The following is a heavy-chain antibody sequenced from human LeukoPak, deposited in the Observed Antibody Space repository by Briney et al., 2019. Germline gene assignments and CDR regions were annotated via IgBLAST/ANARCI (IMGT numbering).Heavy chain of an antibody. CDR3: ARDLHGGNSGLGY. J-gene: IGHJ1*01. V-gene: IGHV4-59*01. D-gene: IGHD4-23*01. CDR1: GGSISSYY. Sequence: SETLSLTCTVSGGSISSYYWSWIRQPPGKGLEWIGYIHYSGFSNYNPSLKSRVTISVDTSKNHFSLMLNFVTAADTAVYYCARDLHGGNSGLGYWGQGTLVTVSS. CDR2: IHYSGFS.